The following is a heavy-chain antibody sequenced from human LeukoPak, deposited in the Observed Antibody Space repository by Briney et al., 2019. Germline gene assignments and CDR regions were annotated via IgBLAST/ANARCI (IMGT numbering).Heavy chain of an antibody. CDR2: INAGNGNT. CDR1: GYTFTSYA. V-gene: IGHV1-3*01. J-gene: IGHJ6*04. D-gene: IGHD1-26*01. CDR3: ARDLVGAKNYYYYGMDV. Sequence: GASVKVSCKASGYTFTSYAMHWVRQAPGQRLEWMGWINAGNGNTKYSQKFQGRVTITRDTSASTAYMVLSSLRSEDTAVYYCARDLVGAKNYYYYGMDVWGKGTTVTVSS.